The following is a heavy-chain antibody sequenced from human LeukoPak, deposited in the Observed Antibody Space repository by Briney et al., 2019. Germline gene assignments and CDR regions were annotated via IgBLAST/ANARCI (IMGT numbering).Heavy chain of an antibody. D-gene: IGHD2-2*01. J-gene: IGHJ6*02. CDR2: INSDGSST. CDR1: GFTLSNYW. CDR3: ARGPQRGAAANYYGMDV. V-gene: IGHV3-74*01. Sequence: GGSLRLSCAASGFTLSNYWMHWIRQAPGKGLVWVSRINSDGSSTSHADSVKGRFTISRDNAKSTLYLQMNSLRSEDTAVYYCARGPQRGAAANYYGMDVWGQGTTVTVSS.